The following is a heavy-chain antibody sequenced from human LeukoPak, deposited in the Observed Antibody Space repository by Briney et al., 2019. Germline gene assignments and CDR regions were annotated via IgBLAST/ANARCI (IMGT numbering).Heavy chain of an antibody. V-gene: IGHV3-23*01. Sequence: GGSLRLSCAASRFTFSDAWMSWVRQAPGKGLEWVSTISASGGSTHYADSVKGRFTFSRDNSKNTLYLQMNSLRAEDTAVYYCAKRPYTSRGAFDYWGQGTLVTVSS. CDR3: AKRPYTSRGAFDY. J-gene: IGHJ4*02. CDR1: RFTFSDAW. D-gene: IGHD4-11*01. CDR2: ISASGGST.